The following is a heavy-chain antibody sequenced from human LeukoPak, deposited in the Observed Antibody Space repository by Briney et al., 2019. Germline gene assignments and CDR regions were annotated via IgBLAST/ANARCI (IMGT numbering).Heavy chain of an antibody. D-gene: IGHD6-13*01. Sequence: ASVNVSCKASGYTFTGYYMHWVRQAPGQGLEWMGWINPNSGGTNYAQKFQGRVTMTRDTSISTAYMELSRLRSDDTAVYYCAREQAAAGLYWGQGTLVTVSS. V-gene: IGHV1-2*02. CDR1: GYTFTGYY. J-gene: IGHJ4*02. CDR3: AREQAAAGLY. CDR2: INPNSGGT.